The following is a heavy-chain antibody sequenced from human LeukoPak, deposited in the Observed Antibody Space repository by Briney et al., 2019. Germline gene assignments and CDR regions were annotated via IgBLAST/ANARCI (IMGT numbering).Heavy chain of an antibody. Sequence: GASVKVSCKASGYTFTSYDINWVRQATGQGLEWMGWMNPNSGNTGYAQKFQGRVTMTRNTSISTAYMELSSLRSEDTPVYYCARGSRCSGGSCYSDYYYYMDVWGKGTTVTVSS. CDR1: GYTFTSYD. J-gene: IGHJ6*03. V-gene: IGHV1-8*01. CDR3: ARGSRCSGGSCYSDYYYYMDV. CDR2: MNPNSGNT. D-gene: IGHD2-15*01.